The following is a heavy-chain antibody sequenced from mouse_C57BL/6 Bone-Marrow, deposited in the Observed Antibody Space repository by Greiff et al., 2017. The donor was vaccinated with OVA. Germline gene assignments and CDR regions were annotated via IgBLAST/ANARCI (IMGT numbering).Heavy chain of an antibody. D-gene: IGHD3-3*01. Sequence: VQLQQSGAELVRPGASVKLSCTASGFNIKDDYMHWVKQRPEQGLEWIGWIDPENGDTAYASKFQGKATITADTSSNTAYLQLSSLTSEDTAVYYCTGDGFAYWGQGTLVTVSA. CDR1: GFNIKDDY. V-gene: IGHV14-4*01. CDR2: IDPENGDT. CDR3: TGDGFAY. J-gene: IGHJ3*01.